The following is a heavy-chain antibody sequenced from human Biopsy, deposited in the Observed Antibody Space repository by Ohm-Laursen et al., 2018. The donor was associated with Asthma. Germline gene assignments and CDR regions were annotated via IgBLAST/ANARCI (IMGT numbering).Heavy chain of an antibody. CDR1: GFSLCDYY. Sequence: SLRLSCAASGFSLCDYYMSWIRQAPGKGLEWVSYISWSSSYTNYADSVKGRFTISRDNAKNSLFLQMNSLRAEDTAVYYCARGGSRDLWGTYRYPWDYWGQGTLVIVSS. V-gene: IGHV3-11*06. CDR3: ARGGSRDLWGTYRYPWDY. D-gene: IGHD3-16*02. CDR2: ISWSSSYT. J-gene: IGHJ4*02.